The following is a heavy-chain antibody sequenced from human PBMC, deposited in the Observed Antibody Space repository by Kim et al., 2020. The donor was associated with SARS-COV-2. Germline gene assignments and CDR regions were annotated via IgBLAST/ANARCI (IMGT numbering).Heavy chain of an antibody. CDR3: VRDGGGVVYYYYCIYV. J-gene: IGHJ6*01. Sequence: GGSLRLSCAASGFTFSSYSMNWVRQAPGKGLEWVSYISNGNSTIYYADSVKGRFTISRDNAKNSLYLQMNSLRAEDTAVYYCVRDGGGVVYYYYCIYVWG. V-gene: IGHV3-48*01. CDR1: GFTFSSYS. CDR2: ISNGNSTI. D-gene: IGHD3-16*01.